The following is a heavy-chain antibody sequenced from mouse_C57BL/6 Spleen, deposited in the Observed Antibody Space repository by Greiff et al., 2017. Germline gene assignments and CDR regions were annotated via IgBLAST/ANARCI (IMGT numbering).Heavy chain of an antibody. D-gene: IGHD2-1*01. Sequence: QVQLQQPGAELVRPGSSVKLSCKASGYTFTSYWMHWVKQRPIQGLEWIGNIDPSDSETHYNQKFKDKATLTVDKSSSTAYMQLSSLTSEDSAVYYCARDYGNGGFFDYWGQGTTLTVAS. J-gene: IGHJ2*01. CDR2: IDPSDSET. V-gene: IGHV1-52*01. CDR3: ARDYGNGGFFDY. CDR1: GYTFTSYW.